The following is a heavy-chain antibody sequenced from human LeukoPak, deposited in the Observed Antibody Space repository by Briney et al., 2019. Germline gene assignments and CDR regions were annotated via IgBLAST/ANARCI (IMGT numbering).Heavy chain of an antibody. J-gene: IGHJ6*02. CDR2: INPSGGDT. D-gene: IGHD2-2*01. CDR3: ARGCRVVPGVHNVGMTSYYNGMDV. CDR1: GYTFTSYY. Sequence: ASVKVSCKPSGYTFTSYYMHWVRQAPGQGLEWMGIINPSGGDTSYAQKFQGRVTTTRDPSTSTVYMEVVSLRPEDAAVYYCARGCRVVPGVHNVGMTSYYNGMDVWGQGTTVTVSS. V-gene: IGHV1-46*01.